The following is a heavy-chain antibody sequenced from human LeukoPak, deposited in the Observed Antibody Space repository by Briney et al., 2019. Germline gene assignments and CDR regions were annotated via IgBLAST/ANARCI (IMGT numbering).Heavy chain of an antibody. CDR1: GFTFSSYE. D-gene: IGHD3-22*01. CDR2: IRSKTEGGTT. CDR3: ARGRGYYYDSSALGAFSI. J-gene: IGHJ3*02. Sequence: GGSLRLSCAASGFTFSSYEMNWVRQAPGKGLEWVGRIRSKTEGGTTDYAAPVKDRFTISRDNSKNTLYLQMNSLRAEDTAVYYCARGRGYYYDSSALGAFSIWGQGTMVTVSS. V-gene: IGHV3-15*01.